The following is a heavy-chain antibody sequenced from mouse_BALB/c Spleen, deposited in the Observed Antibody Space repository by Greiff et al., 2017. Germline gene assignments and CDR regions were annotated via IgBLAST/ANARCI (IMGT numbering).Heavy chain of an antibody. Sequence: VQLQQSGPQLVRPGASVKISCKASGYSFTSYWMHWVKQRPGQGLEWIGMIDPSDSETRLNQKFKDKATLTVDKSSSTAYMQLSSPTSEDSAVYYCARSGTGTPYFDYWGQGTTLTVSS. V-gene: IGHV1S127*01. CDR3: ARSGTGTPYFDY. J-gene: IGHJ2*01. CDR1: GYSFTSYW. CDR2: IDPSDSET. D-gene: IGHD4-1*01.